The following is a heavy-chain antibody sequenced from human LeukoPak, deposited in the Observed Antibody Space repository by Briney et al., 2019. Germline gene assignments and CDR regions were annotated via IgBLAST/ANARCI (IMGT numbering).Heavy chain of an antibody. V-gene: IGHV1-2*04. CDR2: INLHTGGA. CDR1: GYTFTDYF. J-gene: IGHJ6*02. Sequence: ASVKVSCKSSGYTFTDYFLHWVRQAPGQGLEWMGCINLHTGGAHYAQKFQDWVSLTQDTSIDTAFMELSSLRSDATAIYYCARDFLGRTNGGSNYFGMDVWGQGTTVTVSS. CDR3: ARDFLGRTNGGSNYFGMDV. D-gene: IGHD2-8*01.